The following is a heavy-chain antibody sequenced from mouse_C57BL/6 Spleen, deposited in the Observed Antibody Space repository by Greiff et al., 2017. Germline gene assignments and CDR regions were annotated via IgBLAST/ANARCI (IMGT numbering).Heavy chain of an antibody. Sequence: QVQLQQSGPGLVQPSQSLSITCTVSGFSLTSYGVHWVRQSPGKGLEWLGVLWRGGSTDYNAAFMSRLSIPKDNSKSQVFFKMNSLQADDTAIYYCAKNLDSSGYVPFAYWGKGTLVTGAA. CDR2: LWRGGST. D-gene: IGHD3-2*02. CDR3: AKNLDSSGYVPFAY. V-gene: IGHV2-5*01. CDR1: GFSLTSYG. J-gene: IGHJ3*01.